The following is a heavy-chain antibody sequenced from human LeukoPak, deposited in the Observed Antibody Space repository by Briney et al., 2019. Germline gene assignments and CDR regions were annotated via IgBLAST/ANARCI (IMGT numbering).Heavy chain of an antibody. V-gene: IGHV4-59*12. Sequence: SETLSLTCTVSGGSISSYYWSWIRHPPGKGLEWIGYIYYSGSTNYNPSLKSRVTISVDTSKNQFSLKLSSVTAADTAVYYCARGGCSSTSCYKGAFDMWGHGTVVTVSS. CDR3: ARGGCSSTSCYKGAFDM. CDR1: GGSISSYY. D-gene: IGHD2-2*02. J-gene: IGHJ3*02. CDR2: IYYSGST.